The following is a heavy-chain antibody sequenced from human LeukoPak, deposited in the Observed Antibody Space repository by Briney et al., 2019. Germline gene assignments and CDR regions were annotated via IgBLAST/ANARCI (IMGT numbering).Heavy chain of an antibody. CDR3: ARYVYDSSGYYYYYYYMDV. J-gene: IGHJ6*03. CDR2: INHSGSS. V-gene: IGHV4-34*01. D-gene: IGHD3-22*01. Sequence: SETLSLTCAVYGGSFSGYYWSWIRQPPGKGLEWIGEINHSGSSNYNPSLKSRVTISVETSKNQISLKLSSVTAADTAVYDCARYVYDSSGYYYYYYYMDVWGKGTTVTVSS. CDR1: GGSFSGYY.